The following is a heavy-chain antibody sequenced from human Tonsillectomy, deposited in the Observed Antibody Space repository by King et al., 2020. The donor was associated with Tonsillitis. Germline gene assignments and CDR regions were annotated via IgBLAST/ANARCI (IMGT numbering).Heavy chain of an antibody. CDR1: GFTFSSYG. J-gene: IGHJ4*02. D-gene: IGHD3-22*01. V-gene: IGHV3-30*18. CDR3: AKVTGYYYVPDNYFDY. CDR2: ISYDGSNK. Sequence: VQLVESWGGVVQPGRSLRLSCAASGFTFSSYGMHWVRQAPGKGLEWVAVISYDGSNKYYADSVKGRFTISRDNSKNTLYLQMNSLRAEDTAVYYCAKVTGYYYVPDNYFDYWGQGTLGTVSS.